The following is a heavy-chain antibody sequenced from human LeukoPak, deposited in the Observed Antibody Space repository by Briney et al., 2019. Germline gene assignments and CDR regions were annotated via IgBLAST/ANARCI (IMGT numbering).Heavy chain of an antibody. J-gene: IGHJ6*03. CDR2: IRYDGSNK. CDR3: ARGDLEYTAMVESYYYYMDV. D-gene: IGHD5-18*01. V-gene: IGHV3-30*02. Sequence: GGSLRLSCAASGFTFSSYGMHWVRQAPGKGLEWVAFIRYDGSNKYYADSVKGRFTISRDNSKNTLYLQMNSLRAEDTAVYYCARGDLEYTAMVESYYYYMDVWGKGTTVTVSS. CDR1: GFTFSSYG.